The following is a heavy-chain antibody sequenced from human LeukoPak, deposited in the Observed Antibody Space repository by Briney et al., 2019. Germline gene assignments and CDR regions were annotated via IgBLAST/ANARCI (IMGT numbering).Heavy chain of an antibody. J-gene: IGHJ4*02. CDR1: GGSFSGYY. D-gene: IGHD6-13*01. V-gene: IGHV4-34*01. CDR2: INHSGST. CDR3: ARGQIAAYY. Sequence: SETLSLTCAVYGGSFSGYYWSWIRQPPGKGLEWIGEINHSGSTNYNPSLKSRVTISVDTSKNQFSLELSSVTAADTAVYYCARGQIAAYYWGQGTLVTVSS.